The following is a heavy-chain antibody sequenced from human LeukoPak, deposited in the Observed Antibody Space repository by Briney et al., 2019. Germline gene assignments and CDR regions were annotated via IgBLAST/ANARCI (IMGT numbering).Heavy chain of an antibody. Sequence: GGSLRLSCAASGFTFSSYAMSWVRQAPGKGREWVSAISGSGGSTYYADSVKGRFTISRDNSKNTLYLQMNSLRAEDTAVYYCANGGYYYDSSGYYYSQPPNDYWGQGTLVTVSS. V-gene: IGHV3-23*01. CDR2: ISGSGGST. D-gene: IGHD3-22*01. CDR1: GFTFSSYA. J-gene: IGHJ4*02. CDR3: ANGGYYYDSSGYYYSQPPNDY.